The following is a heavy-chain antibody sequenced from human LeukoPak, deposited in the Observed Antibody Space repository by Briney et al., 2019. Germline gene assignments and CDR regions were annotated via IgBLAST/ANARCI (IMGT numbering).Heavy chain of an antibody. CDR1: GFTFSSYW. D-gene: IGHD6-6*01. J-gene: IGHJ4*02. CDR2: IKQDGSEK. Sequence: PGGSLRPSCAASGFTFSSYWMSWVRQAPGKGLEWVANIKQDGSEKYYVDSVKGRFTISRDNAKNSLYLQMNSLRAEDTAVYCCARELPRFEYSSSAGCWGQGTLVTVSS. V-gene: IGHV3-7*01. CDR3: ARELPRFEYSSSAGC.